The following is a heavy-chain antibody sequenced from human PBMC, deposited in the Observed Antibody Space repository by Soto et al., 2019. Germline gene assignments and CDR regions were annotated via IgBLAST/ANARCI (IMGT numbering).Heavy chain of an antibody. V-gene: IGHV4-31*03. J-gene: IGHJ5*02. CDR1: GGSISSGVYY. CDR3: ARGYCSSTSCFDP. D-gene: IGHD2-2*01. CDR2: IYYSGST. Sequence: TSETLSLTCTVSGGSISSGVYYWSWIRQHPGKGLEWIGYIYYSGSTHYNPSLKSRVTISVDTSKNQFSLKLSSVTAADTAVYYCARGYCSSTSCFDPWGQGTLVTVSS.